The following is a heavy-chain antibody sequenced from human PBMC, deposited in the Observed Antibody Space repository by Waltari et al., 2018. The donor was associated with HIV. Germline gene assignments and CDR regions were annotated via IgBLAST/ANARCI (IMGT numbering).Heavy chain of an antibody. J-gene: IGHJ4*02. Sequence: QVQLVQSGAEVKKPGASVKVSCKASGSPFTGHYHHWVRPAPGQGLEWMGWINPNSGGTNYAQKFQGRVTMTRDTSISTAYMELSRLRSDDTAVYYCATALYSSSSAGSIDYWGQGTLVTVSS. CDR1: GSPFTGHY. CDR3: ATALYSSSSAGSIDY. CDR2: INPNSGGT. D-gene: IGHD6-6*01. V-gene: IGHV1-2*02.